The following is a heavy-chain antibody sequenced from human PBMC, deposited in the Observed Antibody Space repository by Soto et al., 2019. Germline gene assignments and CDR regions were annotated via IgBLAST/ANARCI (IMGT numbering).Heavy chain of an antibody. CDR2: IKQDGSEK. V-gene: IGHV3-7*01. Sequence: GGSLRLSCAASGFTFSSYWMSWVRQAPGKGLEWVANIKQDGSEKYYVDSVKGRFTISRDNAKNSLYLQMNSLRAEGTAVYYCARDDGYSGYGNFDYWGQGTLVTVSS. CDR1: GFTFSSYW. J-gene: IGHJ4*02. CDR3: ARDDGYSGYGNFDY. D-gene: IGHD5-12*01.